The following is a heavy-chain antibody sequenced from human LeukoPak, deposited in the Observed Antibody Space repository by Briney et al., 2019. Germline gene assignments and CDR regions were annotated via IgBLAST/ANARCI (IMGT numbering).Heavy chain of an antibody. CDR1: GGSISSSSHY. Sequence: PSETLSLTCTVSGGSISSSSHYWGWIRQPPGKGLEWIGSMYYRGSTYHNPSLKSRVTISVDTSKNQFSLKLSSVTAADTAVYYCARDVRGIAAARDWGQGTLVTVSS. V-gene: IGHV4-39*07. D-gene: IGHD6-13*01. CDR2: MYYRGST. CDR3: ARDVRGIAAARD. J-gene: IGHJ4*02.